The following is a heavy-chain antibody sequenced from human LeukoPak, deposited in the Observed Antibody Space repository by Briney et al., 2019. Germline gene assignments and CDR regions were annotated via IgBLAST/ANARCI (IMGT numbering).Heavy chain of an antibody. CDR3: ARGGGLDV. CDR1: GIIFRDAW. V-gene: IGHV3-7*03. Sequence: PGGSLRLSCVVSGIIFRDAWMDWARQAPGKGLEWVASINHNGNVNYYVDSVKGRFTISRDNAKNSLYLQMSNLRAEDTAVYFCARGGGLDVWGQGATVTVSS. J-gene: IGHJ6*02. CDR2: INHNGNVN. D-gene: IGHD3-16*01.